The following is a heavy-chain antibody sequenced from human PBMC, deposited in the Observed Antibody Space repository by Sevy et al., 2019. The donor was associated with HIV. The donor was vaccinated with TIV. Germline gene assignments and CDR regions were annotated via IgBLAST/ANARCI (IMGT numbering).Heavy chain of an antibody. J-gene: IGHJ6*02. D-gene: IGHD3-9*01. CDR1: DASVSSANDY. CDR3: ARDQYYDILTGLYAMDV. V-gene: IGHV4-61*01. CDR2: VFYFGST. Sequence: SETLSLTCSMSDASVSSANDYWSWIRQPPGKGLEWIGNVFYFGSTNYNPSLKSRVTISLDTSKKQFSLKLTSVTAADPAVYYCARDQYYDILTGLYAMDVWGQGTTVTVSS.